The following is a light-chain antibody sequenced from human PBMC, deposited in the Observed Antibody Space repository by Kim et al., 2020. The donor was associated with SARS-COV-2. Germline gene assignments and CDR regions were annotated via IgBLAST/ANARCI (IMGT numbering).Light chain of an antibody. CDR2: VNSDGSH. CDR3: QTWGSGIRV. V-gene: IGLV4-69*01. Sequence: ASDELTCTLSSGHSSDAIAWHQQQPEKGPRYLMKVNSDGSHSKGDGIPDRFSGSSSGAERYLTISSLQSEDEADYYSQTWGSGIRVFGGGTKVTVL. CDR1: SGHSSDA. J-gene: IGLJ3*02.